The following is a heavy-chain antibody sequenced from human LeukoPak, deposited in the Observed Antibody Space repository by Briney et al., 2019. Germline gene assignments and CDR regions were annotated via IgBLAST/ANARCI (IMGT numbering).Heavy chain of an antibody. CDR2: ISAYNGNT. CDR1: GYTFTSYG. V-gene: IGHV1-18*01. Sequence: ASVKVSCKASGYTFTSYGISWVRQAPGQGLEWMGWISAYNGNTNYAQKLQGRVTMTTDTSTSTAYMELSSLRSEDTAVYYCARRPKAYYYDSSGYPWGAFDIWGQGTMVTVSS. D-gene: IGHD3-22*01. CDR3: ARRPKAYYYDSSGYPWGAFDI. J-gene: IGHJ3*02.